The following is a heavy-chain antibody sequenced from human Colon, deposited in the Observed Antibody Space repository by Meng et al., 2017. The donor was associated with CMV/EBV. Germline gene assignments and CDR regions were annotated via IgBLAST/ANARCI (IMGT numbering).Heavy chain of an antibody. CDR2: TYYSWGT. Sequence: CAGSGGSINTNNWWSWVRPPPGKRLEWIGETYYSWGTNYTPSLESRVTISGDKSRSQFSLKLTSVTAADTAVYYCARTPTVTTRYFDSWGQGTLVTVSS. V-gene: IGHV4-4*02. CDR1: GGSINTNNW. CDR3: ARTPTVTTRYFDS. J-gene: IGHJ4*02. D-gene: IGHD4-17*01.